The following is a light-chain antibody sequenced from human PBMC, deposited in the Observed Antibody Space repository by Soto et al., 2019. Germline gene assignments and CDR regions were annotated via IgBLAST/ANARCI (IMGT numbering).Light chain of an antibody. CDR3: VAWDGGLSAVV. CDR2: DNN. J-gene: IGLJ2*01. V-gene: IGLV1-51*01. Sequence: QSVLTQPPSVSAAPGQKVTISCSGRTSNIGNNPVSWYLQLPVTAPKLLIYDNNKRPSGIPDRFSGSKSGTSATLGITGLQTGDEADYYCVAWDGGLSAVVFGGGTKVTVL. CDR1: TSNIGNNP.